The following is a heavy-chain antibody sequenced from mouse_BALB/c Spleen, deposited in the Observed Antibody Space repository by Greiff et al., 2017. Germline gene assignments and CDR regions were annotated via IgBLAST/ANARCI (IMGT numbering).Heavy chain of an antibody. CDR3: AVSCDY. Sequence: VQLQQSGAELLEPGASVKISCKATGYTFSSYWIEWVKQRPGHGLEWLVEILPGSGSTNYNEKFKGKATFTADTSSNTAYMQLSSLASEDSAVYYCAVSCDYWGQGTTVTVSS. CDR2: ILPGSGST. D-gene: IGHD6-2*01. V-gene: IGHV1-9*01. J-gene: IGHJ2*01. CDR1: GYTFSSYW.